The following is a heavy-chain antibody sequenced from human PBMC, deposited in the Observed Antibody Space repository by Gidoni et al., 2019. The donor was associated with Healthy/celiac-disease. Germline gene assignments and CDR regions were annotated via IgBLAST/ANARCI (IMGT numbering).Heavy chain of an antibody. CDR3: ARNQWELLQAFNAFDI. D-gene: IGHD1-26*01. J-gene: IGHJ3*02. V-gene: IGHV3-48*01. Sequence: EVQLVESGGGLVQPGGSLRLSCAASGFTFSSYSMNWVRQAPGKGLEWVSYISSSSSTIYYADSVKGRFTISRDNAKNSLYLQMNSLRAEDTAVYYCARNQWELLQAFNAFDIWGQGTMVTVSS. CDR2: ISSSSSTI. CDR1: GFTFSSYS.